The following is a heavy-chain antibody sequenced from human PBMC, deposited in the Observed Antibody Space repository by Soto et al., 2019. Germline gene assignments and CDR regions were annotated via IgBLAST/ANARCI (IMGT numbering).Heavy chain of an antibody. CDR1: GGSISSGGYY. Sequence: SETLSLTCTVSGGSISSGGYYWSWIRQHPGKGLEWIGYIYYSGSTYYNPSLKSRVTISVDTSKNQFSLKLSSVTAADTAVYYCARDRIVSGYYYYGMDVWGQGTTVTVSS. V-gene: IGHV4-31*03. CDR3: ARDRIVSGYYYYGMDV. J-gene: IGHJ6*02. D-gene: IGHD2-15*01. CDR2: IYYSGST.